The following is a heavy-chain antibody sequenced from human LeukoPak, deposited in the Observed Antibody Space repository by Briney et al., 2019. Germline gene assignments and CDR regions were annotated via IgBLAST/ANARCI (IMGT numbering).Heavy chain of an antibody. CDR3: ARVLGTPRPVRFDL. CDR1: GYSISSGYY. J-gene: IGHJ2*01. Sequence: SETLSLTCTVSGYSISSGYYWGWIRQPPGKGLEWIGSIYHSGSTYYNPSLKSRVTISVDTSKNQFSLKLSSVTAADTAVYYCARVLGTPRPVRFDLWGRGTLVTVSS. V-gene: IGHV4-38-2*02. D-gene: IGHD7-27*01. CDR2: IYHSGST.